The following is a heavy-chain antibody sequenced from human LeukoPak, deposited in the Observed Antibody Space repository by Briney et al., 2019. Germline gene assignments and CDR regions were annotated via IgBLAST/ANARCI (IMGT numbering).Heavy chain of an antibody. CDR2: IYYSGST. J-gene: IGHJ6*02. CDR3: ARARYGSGSYYFYYYGMDV. D-gene: IGHD3-10*01. CDR1: GGSISSYY. V-gene: IGHV4-59*01. Sequence: SETLSLTCTVSGGSISSYYWTWIRRPPGKGLEWIGYIYYSGSTNYNPSLMSRVTMSLDTPKNQFSLTLRSVTAADTAVYYCARARYGSGSYYFYYYGMDVWGQGTTVTVSS.